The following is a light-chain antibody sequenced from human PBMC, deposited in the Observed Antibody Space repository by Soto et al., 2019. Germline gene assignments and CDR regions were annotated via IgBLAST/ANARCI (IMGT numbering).Light chain of an antibody. V-gene: IGLV1-40*01. CDR1: SSNIGAGHD. J-gene: IGLJ3*02. Sequence: QSVLTQPPSVSGAPGQRVTISCTGSSSNIGAGHDVSWYQQLPGTAPKLLIHANTNRPSGVPDRFSGSKSGTSASLAITGLQAEDEAEYYCQSYDSGLSGSWVFGGGTKLTVL. CDR2: ANT. CDR3: QSYDSGLSGSWV.